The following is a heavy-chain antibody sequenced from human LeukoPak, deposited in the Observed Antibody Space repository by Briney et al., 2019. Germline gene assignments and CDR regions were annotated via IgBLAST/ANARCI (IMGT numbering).Heavy chain of an antibody. CDR3: ARLTPSDSSSWYWYFGL. V-gene: IGHV4-59*08. Sequence: SETLSLTCTVSGGSISSYYWSWIRQPPGKGLEWVGYIYYSGSTNYNPSLKSRVTISVDTSKNQFSLKLNTVTAADTAVYYCARLTPSDSSSWYWYFGLWGRGTLVTVSS. CDR1: GGSISSYY. CDR2: IYYSGST. J-gene: IGHJ2*01. D-gene: IGHD6-13*01.